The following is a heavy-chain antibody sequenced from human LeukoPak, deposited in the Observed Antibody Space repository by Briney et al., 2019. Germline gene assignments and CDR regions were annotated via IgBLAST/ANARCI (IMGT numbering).Heavy chain of an antibody. J-gene: IGHJ5*02. CDR2: IYYSGST. Sequence: PSETLSLTCTVSGGSISSSGYYWGWIRQPPGKGLEWIASIYYSGSTYYNPSLKSRVTISVDTSKNQLSLKLSSLTAANTAVYCARHEYSGSYYGLSWFDPWGQGTLVTVSS. D-gene: IGHD1-26*01. CDR3: ARHEYSGSYYGLSWFDP. V-gene: IGHV4-39*01. CDR1: GGSISSSGYY.